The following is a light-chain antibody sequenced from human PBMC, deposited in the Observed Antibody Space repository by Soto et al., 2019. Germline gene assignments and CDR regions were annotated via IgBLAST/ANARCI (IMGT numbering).Light chain of an antibody. V-gene: IGKV1-5*03. CDR2: KAS. Sequence: DVQMTQSPSTLSASVGDRVTITGRASQSIDAWLAWYQQKQGKAPNLLVVKASTLLGRVPSRFSGTASGTEFTLTISNLQPDDFAIYYCQQYSTYPYTFGQGPKLEV. CDR3: QQYSTYPYT. CDR1: QSIDAW. J-gene: IGKJ2*01.